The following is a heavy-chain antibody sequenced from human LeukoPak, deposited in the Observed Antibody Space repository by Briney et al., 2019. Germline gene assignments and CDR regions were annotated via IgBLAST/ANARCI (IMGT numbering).Heavy chain of an antibody. CDR1: GYSISSGYY. D-gene: IGHD3-10*01. CDR3: ARGPFALYGMDV. CDR2: IYHSGST. V-gene: IGHV4-38-2*02. Sequence: SETLSLTCTVSGYSISSGYYWGWIRQPPGKGLEWIGSIYHSGSTYYNPSLKSRVTISVDTSKNQFSLKLSSVTAADTAVYYCARGPFALYGMDVWGQGTTVTVSS. J-gene: IGHJ6*02.